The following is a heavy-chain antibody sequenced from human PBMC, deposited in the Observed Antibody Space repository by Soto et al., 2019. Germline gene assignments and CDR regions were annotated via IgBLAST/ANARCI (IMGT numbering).Heavy chain of an antibody. V-gene: IGHV4-34*01. CDR3: ARRSFVSSGWLYNWFEP. CDR2: INHSGST. D-gene: IGHD6-19*01. J-gene: IGHJ5*02. CDR1: GGSFSGYY. Sequence: SETLSLTCAVYGGSFSGYYWSWIRQPPGKGLEWIGEINHSGSTNYNPSLKSRVTISVDTSKNQFSRKLSSVTAADTAVYYCARRSFVSSGWLYNWFEPWDQGTLVTVSS.